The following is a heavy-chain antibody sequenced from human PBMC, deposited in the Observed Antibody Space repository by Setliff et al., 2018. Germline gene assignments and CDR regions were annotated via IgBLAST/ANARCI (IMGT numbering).Heavy chain of an antibody. CDR2: IYYRGST. J-gene: IGHJ4*02. CDR3: ATLTGDRGVDY. D-gene: IGHD7-27*01. V-gene: IGHV4-39*01. Sequence: KTSETLSLTCTVSGGSISSSSYYWGWIRQPPGKGLEWIGSIYYRGSTSYNSSLKSRVSISVDTSKNQFSLNLNAVTAADTAVYYCATLTGDRGVDYWGQGRLVTVYS. CDR1: GGSISSSSYY.